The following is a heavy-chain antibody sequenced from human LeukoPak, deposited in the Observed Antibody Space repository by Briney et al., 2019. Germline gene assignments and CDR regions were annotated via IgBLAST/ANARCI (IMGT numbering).Heavy chain of an antibody. J-gene: IGHJ4*02. V-gene: IGHV3-11*01. CDR1: EFVFSDYY. CDR3: AREMEGDYGSGTFFDL. Sequence: GGSLRLSCAASEFVFSDYYMSWIRQAPGKGLEGVSYISDSGSTIYYADSVKGRFTTSRDNVKNSLYLQMNGLRAEDTAVYYCAREMEGDYGSGTFFDLWGQGNMVTVSS. CDR2: ISDSGSTI. D-gene: IGHD3-10*01.